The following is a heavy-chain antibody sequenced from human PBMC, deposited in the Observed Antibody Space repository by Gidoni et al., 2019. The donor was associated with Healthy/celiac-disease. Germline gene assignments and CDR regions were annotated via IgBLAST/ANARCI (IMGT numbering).Heavy chain of an antibody. CDR3: ARDSPRWLLLLDY. V-gene: IGHV1-3*01. CDR1: GYNFTSYA. Sequence: QVQLVQSGAEVKKPGASVKVSCKASGYNFTSYAMHWVRQAPGQRLEWMGWINAGNGNTKYSQKFQGRVTITRDTSASTAYMELSSLRSEDTAVYYCARDSPRWLLLLDYWGQGTLVTVSS. D-gene: IGHD3-22*01. CDR2: INAGNGNT. J-gene: IGHJ4*02.